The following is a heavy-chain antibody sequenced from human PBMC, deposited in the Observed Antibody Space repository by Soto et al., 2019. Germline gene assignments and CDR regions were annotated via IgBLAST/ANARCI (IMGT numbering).Heavy chain of an antibody. V-gene: IGHV4-59*01. CDR1: GGSINDFY. CDR2: IYYSGST. CDR3: ARAGGVAARTFDY. J-gene: IGHJ4*02. D-gene: IGHD6-6*01. Sequence: SETLSLTCTVSGGSINDFYWSWIRQPPGKGLEWIGYIYYSGSTDYNPSLKGRVTISVDTSKNQFSLKLRSVTAADTAAYYCARAGGVAARTFDYWGQGTLVTAPQ.